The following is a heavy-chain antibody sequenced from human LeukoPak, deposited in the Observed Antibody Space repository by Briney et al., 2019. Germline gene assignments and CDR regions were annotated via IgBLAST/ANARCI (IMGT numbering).Heavy chain of an antibody. Sequence: GGSLRLSCAASGFTFSSYWMSWVRQAPGKGLEWVANIKQDGSEKYYVDSVKGRFTISRDNAKNSLYLQMNSLRAEDTAVYYCARDRDYGDYLATYYFDYWGQGTLVTVSS. J-gene: IGHJ4*02. V-gene: IGHV3-7*01. CDR3: ARDRDYGDYLATYYFDY. CDR2: IKQDGSEK. D-gene: IGHD4-17*01. CDR1: GFTFSSYW.